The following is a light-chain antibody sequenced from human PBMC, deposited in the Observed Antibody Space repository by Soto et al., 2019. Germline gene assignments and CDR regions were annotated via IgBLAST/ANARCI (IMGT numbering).Light chain of an antibody. CDR3: SSYGGYNNFV. V-gene: IGLV2-8*01. CDR1: SSDVGGYNY. CDR2: EVN. J-gene: IGLJ1*01. Sequence: QSALTQPPSASGSPGQSVTISCTGTSSDVGGYNYVYWFQQHPGKAPKLIIHEVNQRPSGVPDRFSGSKSGNTASLTVSGLQAEDEGTYYCSSYGGYNNFVFGTGTKLTVL.